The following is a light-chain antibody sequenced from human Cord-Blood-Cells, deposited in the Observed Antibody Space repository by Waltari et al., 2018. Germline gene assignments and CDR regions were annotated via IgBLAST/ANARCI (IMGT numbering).Light chain of an antibody. V-gene: IGKV3-20*01. Sequence: EIVLPQSPGTLSLSPGERATLSCRASQSVSSSYLAWYQQKPGQGPRLLIYGASSRATGIPDRFSGSGSGTDFTLTISRLEPEDFAVYYCQQYGSSPITFGPGTKVDIK. J-gene: IGKJ3*01. CDR1: QSVSSSY. CDR3: QQYGSSPIT. CDR2: GAS.